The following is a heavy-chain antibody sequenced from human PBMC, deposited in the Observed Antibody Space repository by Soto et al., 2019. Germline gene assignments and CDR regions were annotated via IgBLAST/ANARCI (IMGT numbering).Heavy chain of an antibody. Sequence: GGSLRLSCAASGFTFDDYAMHWVRQAPGKGLEWVSGISWNSVSIGYADSVKGRFTISRDNAKNSLYLQMNSLRAGDTALYYCAKSSSSSLSDAFDIWGQGTMVTVSS. J-gene: IGHJ3*02. CDR3: AKSSSSSLSDAFDI. CDR2: ISWNSVSI. D-gene: IGHD6-6*01. V-gene: IGHV3-9*01. CDR1: GFTFDDYA.